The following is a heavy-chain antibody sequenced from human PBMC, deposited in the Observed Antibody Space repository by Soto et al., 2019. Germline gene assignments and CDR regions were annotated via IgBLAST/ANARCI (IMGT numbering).Heavy chain of an antibody. J-gene: IGHJ4*02. CDR3: AKVPYYDILTGYLY. D-gene: IGHD3-9*01. Sequence: PGGSLRLSCAASGFTFSSYAMTWVRQAPGKGLEWVSAISGSGTTYYADSVTGRFTISRDNSKNTLYLQMNSLRAEDTAVYYCAKVPYYDILTGYLYWGQGTLVTVSS. CDR1: GFTFSSYA. CDR2: ISGSGTT. V-gene: IGHV3-23*01.